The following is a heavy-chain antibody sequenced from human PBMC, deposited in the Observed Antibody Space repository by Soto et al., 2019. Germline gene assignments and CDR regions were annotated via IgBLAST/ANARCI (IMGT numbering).Heavy chain of an antibody. D-gene: IGHD2-2*01. CDR2: INHSGST. J-gene: IGHJ4*02. CDR3: ARGERYCSSTSCPFDY. CDR1: GGSFSGYY. Sequence: PSETLSLTCAVYGGSFSGYYWSWIRQPPGKGLEWIGEINHSGSTNYNPSLKNRVTISVDTSKNQFSLKLSSVTAADTAVYYCARGERYCSSTSCPFDYWGQGTLVTVSS. V-gene: IGHV4-34*01.